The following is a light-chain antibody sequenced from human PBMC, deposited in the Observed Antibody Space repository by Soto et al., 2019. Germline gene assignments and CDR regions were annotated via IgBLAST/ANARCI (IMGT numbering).Light chain of an antibody. CDR1: SSNVGGYNY. V-gene: IGLV2-14*01. CDR3: SSYTSSSTPYV. CDR2: DVS. Sequence: QSALTQPASVSGSPGQSITISCTGTSSNVGGYNYVSWYQQHPGKAPNLMIYDVSNRPSGFSYRFSGSKSGNTASLTISGLQAEDEADYYCSSYTSSSTPYVFGTGTKVTVL. J-gene: IGLJ1*01.